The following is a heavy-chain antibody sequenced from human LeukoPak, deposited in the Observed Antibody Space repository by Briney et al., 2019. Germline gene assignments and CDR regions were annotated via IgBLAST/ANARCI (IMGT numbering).Heavy chain of an antibody. CDR3: ARDPDY. J-gene: IGHJ4*02. CDR1: GGSFSGYY. CDR2: INHSGST. V-gene: IGHV4-34*01. Sequence: SSETLSLTCAVYGGSFSGYYWSWIRQPPGKGLEWIGEINHSGSTNYNPSLKSRVTMSVDTSKNQFSLKLSSVTAADTAVYYCARDPDYWGQGTLVTVSS.